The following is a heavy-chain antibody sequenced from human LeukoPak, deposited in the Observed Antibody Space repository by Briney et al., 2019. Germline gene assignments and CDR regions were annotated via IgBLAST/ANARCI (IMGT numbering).Heavy chain of an antibody. J-gene: IGHJ6*03. CDR3: ARDATTELGTVYMDV. CDR2: ISTSGSSV. D-gene: IGHD1-1*01. V-gene: IGHV3-48*04. CDR1: GFTFSSYW. Sequence: GGSLRLSCAASGFTFSSYWMHWVRQAPGKGLEWLSHISTSGSSVHYADSVKGRFTISRDNAENSLYLQMDSLRVEDTAVYFCARDATTELGTVYMDVWGKGTTVTISS.